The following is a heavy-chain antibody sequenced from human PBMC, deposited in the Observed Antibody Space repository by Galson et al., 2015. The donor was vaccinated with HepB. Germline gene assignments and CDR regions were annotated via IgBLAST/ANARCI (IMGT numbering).Heavy chain of an antibody. CDR3: AKGYSAFEF. CDR1: GFTFSSSA. V-gene: IGHV3-23*01. CDR2: ISGSGDST. Sequence: SLRLSCAVSGFTFSSSAMSWVRQAPGKGLEWVSAISGSGDSTYYAGSVKGRFTISRDNSKNTLYLQLNSLRAEDTAVYYCAKGYSAFEFWGQGTLVTVSS. J-gene: IGHJ4*02. D-gene: IGHD1-1*01.